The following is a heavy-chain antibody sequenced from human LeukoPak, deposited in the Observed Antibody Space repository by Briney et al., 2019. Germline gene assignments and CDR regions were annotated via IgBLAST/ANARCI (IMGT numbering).Heavy chain of an antibody. J-gene: IGHJ6*03. D-gene: IGHD2-15*01. Sequence: SETLSLTCAVYGGSFSGYYWSWIRQTPGKGLEWMGEINHSGSTTYNPSLKSRVTISVDTSKTQFSLKLTSVTAADTAVYYCARLGYCSGGSCYFSQFYYYYYIYVCGKGTTVTVSS. CDR3: ARLGYCSGGSCYFSQFYYYYYIYV. CDR2: INHSGST. V-gene: IGHV4-34*01. CDR1: GGSFSGYY.